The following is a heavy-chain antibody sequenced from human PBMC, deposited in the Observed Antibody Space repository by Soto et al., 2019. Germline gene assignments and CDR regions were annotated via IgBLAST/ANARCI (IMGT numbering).Heavy chain of an antibody. D-gene: IGHD3-16*01. J-gene: IGHJ4*02. CDR3: ARGRYALDY. Sequence: ASVKVSCKASGYTFTSYDINWVRQATGQGLEWMGWMNPNSGNTGYAQKFQGRFTISRDNAKNSLHLQMNSLRDDDTAVFYCARGRYALDYWGQGTRVTVSS. CDR2: MNPNSGNT. CDR1: GYTFTSYD. V-gene: IGHV1-8*01.